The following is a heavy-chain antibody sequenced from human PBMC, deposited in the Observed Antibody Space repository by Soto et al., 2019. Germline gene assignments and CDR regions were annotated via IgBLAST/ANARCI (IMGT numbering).Heavy chain of an antibody. J-gene: IGHJ3*01. V-gene: IGHV3-33*01. D-gene: IGHD3-3*01. CDR2: ILHDGREE. Sequence: QLVESGGGVVQPGTSLRLSCAASGFPFGNYGMHWVRQAPGKGLEWVSLILHDGREEFYRDSVRGRFTISRDNSKNRLYLQMNRLRDDDTALSYFVRDDDAGPNALDLWGKGKMVSVSS. CDR3: VRDDDAGPNALDL. CDR1: GFPFGNYG.